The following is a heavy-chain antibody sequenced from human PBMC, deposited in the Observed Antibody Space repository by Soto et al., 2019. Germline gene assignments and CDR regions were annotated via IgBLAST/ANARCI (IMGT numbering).Heavy chain of an antibody. CDR1: GGTFSRYS. CDR2: IRPIFGIA. V-gene: IGHV1-69*08. Sequence: QVQLVQSGAEVKKPGSSVKVSCKASGGTFSRYSITWVRQAPGHGLEWKGRIRPIFGIASYAQMFQGRVTSTADEATSTAYMGLSSLRSDDTAVYYCAREDRDRETGLVPAAIDGMDVWGQGTTVTVSS. CDR3: AREDRDRETGLVPAAIDGMDV. D-gene: IGHD2-2*01. J-gene: IGHJ6*02.